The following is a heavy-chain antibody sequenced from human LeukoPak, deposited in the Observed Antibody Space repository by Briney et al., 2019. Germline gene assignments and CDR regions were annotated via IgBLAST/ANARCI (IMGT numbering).Heavy chain of an antibody. CDR3: TTERPYFDN. Sequence: GGSLRLSCAASGFTFSNYAMSWVRQAPGKGLEWVGRIKSKTHGGTTQYAAPVKGRFTISRDDSKTTVYLQMNSLKSEDAAMYYCTTERPYFDNWGQGTLVTVSS. V-gene: IGHV3-15*01. CDR1: GFTFSNYA. CDR2: IKSKTHGGTT. J-gene: IGHJ4*02.